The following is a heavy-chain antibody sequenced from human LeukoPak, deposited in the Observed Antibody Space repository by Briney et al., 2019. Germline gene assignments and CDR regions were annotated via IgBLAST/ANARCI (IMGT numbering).Heavy chain of an antibody. CDR2: IYYTGNT. J-gene: IGHJ4*02. CDR3: VRHSRVVAFDY. D-gene: IGHD2-15*01. V-gene: IGHV4-59*08. CDR1: GVSISNHY. Sequence: SETLSLTCTVSGVSISNHYSSWIRQPPGKGLEWIGYIYYTGNTNYNPSLKSRVTISEDTSKNQVSLKLSSVTGADTAVYYCVRHSRVVAFDYWGQGNLVTVSS.